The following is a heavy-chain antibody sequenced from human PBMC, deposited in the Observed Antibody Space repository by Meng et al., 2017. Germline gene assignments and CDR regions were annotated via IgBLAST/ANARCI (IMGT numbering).Heavy chain of an antibody. Sequence: KVSCKGSGYSFTSYWIGWLRQMAGKGLEWMGISYPGDSDTSYSPSFQGQVTISADKSISTAYLQWSSLKASDTARYYCARHHPIYGGIAWGQGTLVTVSS. J-gene: IGHJ5*02. CDR2: SYPGDSDT. V-gene: IGHV5-51*01. CDR3: ARHHPIYGGIA. CDR1: GYSFTSYW. D-gene: IGHD2-21*01.